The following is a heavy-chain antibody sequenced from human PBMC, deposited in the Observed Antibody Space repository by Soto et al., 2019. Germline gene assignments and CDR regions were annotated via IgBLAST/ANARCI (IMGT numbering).Heavy chain of an antibody. CDR1: GYSFTNYW. V-gene: IGHV5-10-1*01. D-gene: IGHD4-17*01. Sequence: GESLKISCKGSGYSFTNYWINWVRQMPGKGLEWMGTIDPSDSYTNYSPSFQGHVTISVDKSVNTAYLQWSSLKASDTAMYYCARRIRSPPGLSHAMDVWGQGTTVTVSS. CDR3: ARRIRSPPGLSHAMDV. J-gene: IGHJ6*02. CDR2: IDPSDSYT.